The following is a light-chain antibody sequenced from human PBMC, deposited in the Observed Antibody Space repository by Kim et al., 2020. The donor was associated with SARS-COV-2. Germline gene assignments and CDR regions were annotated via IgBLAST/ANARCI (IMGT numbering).Light chain of an antibody. J-gene: IGLJ1*01. CDR2: ELT. V-gene: IGLV2-8*01. CDR1: SSDFDGYKY. CDR3: TSRGGNNYV. Sequence: PGRSVTISWSGTSSDFDGYKYVPWYQQPPGIAPKLMIYELTERPAGVPDRFSGSKSGNTASLAVSGHQTEDEADYYGTSRGGNNYVFGTGTKVTVL.